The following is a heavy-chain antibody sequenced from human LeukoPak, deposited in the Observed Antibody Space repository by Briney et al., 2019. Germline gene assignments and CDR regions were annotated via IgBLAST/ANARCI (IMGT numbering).Heavy chain of an antibody. CDR2: VTSKGGAT. V-gene: IGHV3-64D*06. D-gene: IGHD3-22*01. Sequence: GGSLRLSCAASGFTFSSYAMHWVRQALGTGLEYVSAVTSKGGATYYADSVKGRFTMSRYNSKNTLFLKMTSLRTDDTAVYYCVKLRYYNYTGYYYVGAFDIWGQGTMVTVSS. CDR1: GFTFSSYA. CDR3: VKLRYYNYTGYYYVGAFDI. J-gene: IGHJ3*02.